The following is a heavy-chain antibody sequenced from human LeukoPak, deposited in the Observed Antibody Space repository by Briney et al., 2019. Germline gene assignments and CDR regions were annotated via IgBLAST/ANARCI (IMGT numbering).Heavy chain of an antibody. D-gene: IGHD2-2*02. CDR1: GGSISRGDYY. J-gene: IGHJ1*01. CDR3: ARGEYCGSATCNILAEYFRH. V-gene: IGHV4-61*08. CDR2: IYYSGST. Sequence: SETLSLTCTVSGGSISRGDYYWSCIRQPPGKGLECIGYIYYSGSTNYNPSLRSRVTISVDTSKNQFSLKLSSVTAADTAVYYCARGEYCGSATCNILAEYFRHWGQGTLVTVSS.